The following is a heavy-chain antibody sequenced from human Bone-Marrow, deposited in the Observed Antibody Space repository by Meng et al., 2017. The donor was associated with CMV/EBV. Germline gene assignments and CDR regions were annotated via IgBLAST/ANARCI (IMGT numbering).Heavy chain of an antibody. CDR2: INWNGGTT. D-gene: IGHD3-22*01. J-gene: IGHJ4*02. V-gene: IGHV3-20*04. CDR3: ARVRVHYYNSSGYYYFDY. CDR1: GFTFSGYA. Sequence: GGSLRLSCAASGFTFSGYAMGWVRQAPGKGLEWVSGINWNGGTTGYADSVKGRFTISRDNAKNSLYVQMNSLRAEDTALYYCARVRVHYYNSSGYYYFDYWGQGTLVTVSS.